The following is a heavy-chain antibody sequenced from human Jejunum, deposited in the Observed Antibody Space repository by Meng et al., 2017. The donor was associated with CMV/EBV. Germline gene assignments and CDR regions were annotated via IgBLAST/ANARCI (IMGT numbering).Heavy chain of an antibody. CDR3: AKEGQASR. CDR2: ISNRGTNT. Sequence: LRLSCAASGFTFSIYAMTWVRQAPRKGLEWVSTISNRGTNTYYADSVKGRFTISRDNSKNTLYLQMNSLRVEDMAIYYCAKEGQASRWGQGTMVTVSS. J-gene: IGHJ3*01. V-gene: IGHV3-23*01. CDR1: GFTFSIYA.